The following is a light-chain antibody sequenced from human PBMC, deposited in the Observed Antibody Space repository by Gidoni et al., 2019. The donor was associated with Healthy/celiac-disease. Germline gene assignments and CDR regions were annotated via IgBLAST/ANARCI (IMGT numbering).Light chain of an antibody. J-gene: IGKJ1*01. V-gene: IGKV3-15*01. CDR3: QQYNNWPPWT. CDR1: QSVSSN. CDR2: GAS. Sequence: EIVMTQSPATLSVSPGERATLSCRASQSVSSNLAWYQQKPGQAPRLLIYGASTRATGIPARVSGSGSGKEFNLTISSMQYEDFAVYYCQQYNNWPPWTFGQGTKVEIK.